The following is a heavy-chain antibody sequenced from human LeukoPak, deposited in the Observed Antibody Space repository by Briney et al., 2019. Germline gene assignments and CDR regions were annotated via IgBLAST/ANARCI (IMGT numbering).Heavy chain of an antibody. CDR1: DYTFTSYV. CDR2: INPKTGVT. Sequence: ASVKVSCKASDYTFTSYVITWVRQAPGHGLEWMGWINPKTGVTKYAQNFQGRVTMTRDTSINTAYMEVSRLRSDDTAVFYCARDLAMYSPDLDYWGQGTLVTVSS. J-gene: IGHJ4*02. D-gene: IGHD1-26*01. V-gene: IGHV1-2*02. CDR3: ARDLAMYSPDLDY.